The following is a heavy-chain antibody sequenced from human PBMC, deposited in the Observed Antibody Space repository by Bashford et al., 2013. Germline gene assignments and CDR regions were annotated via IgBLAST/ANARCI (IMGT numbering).Heavy chain of an antibody. J-gene: IGHJ3*02. CDR1: GYTLTELS. CDR3: ATAGEWQHSLHDAFDI. D-gene: IGHD5-24*01. Sequence: ASVKVSCKVSGYTLTELSMHWVRQAPGKGLEWMGGFDPEDGETIYAKKFQGRVTMTEDTSTDTAYMELSSLRSEDTAVYYCATAGEWQHSLHDAFDIWGQGTMVTVSS. V-gene: IGHV1-24*01. CDR2: FDPEDGET.